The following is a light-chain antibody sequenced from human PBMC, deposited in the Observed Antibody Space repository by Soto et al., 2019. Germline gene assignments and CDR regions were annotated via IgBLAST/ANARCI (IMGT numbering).Light chain of an antibody. CDR2: SSS. J-gene: IGKJ5*01. V-gene: IGKV1-39*01. CDR1: QTTNND. Sequence: DIEMTQSPSSLSATVGDRVTISCRTSQTTNNDLNWYQQRPGKAPKLLIYSSSSLLSGVPPRFSGSGSGTDFTLTISSLQPEDFATYFCQQTYITPITFGQGTRLDIK. CDR3: QQTYITPIT.